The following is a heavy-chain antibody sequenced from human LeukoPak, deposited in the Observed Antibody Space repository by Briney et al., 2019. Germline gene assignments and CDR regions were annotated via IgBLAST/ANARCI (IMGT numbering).Heavy chain of an antibody. CDR2: INHSGST. CDR1: GGSFSGYY. CDR3: ARGGQLVSENRYYYCMDV. V-gene: IGHV4-34*01. J-gene: IGHJ6*02. D-gene: IGHD6-13*01. Sequence: TSETLSLTCAVYGGSFSGYYWSWIRQPPGKGLEWIGEINHSGSTNYNPSLKSRVTITVDTSKNQFSLKLSSVTAADTAVYYCARGGQLVSENRYYYCMDVWGQGTTVTVSS.